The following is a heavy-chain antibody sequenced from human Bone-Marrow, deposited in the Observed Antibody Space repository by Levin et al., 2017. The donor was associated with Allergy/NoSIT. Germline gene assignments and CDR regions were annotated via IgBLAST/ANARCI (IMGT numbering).Heavy chain of an antibody. D-gene: IGHD4-17*01. V-gene: IGHV3-30*18. CDR3: AKDTGDYVRIYYYGMDV. J-gene: IGHJ6*02. CDR1: GFTFSSYG. Sequence: GGSLRLSCAASGFTFSSYGMHWVRQAPGKGLEWVAVISYDGSNKYYADSVKGRFTISRDNSKNTLYLQMNSLRAEDTAVYYCAKDTGDYVRIYYYGMDVWGQGTTVTVSS. CDR2: ISYDGSNK.